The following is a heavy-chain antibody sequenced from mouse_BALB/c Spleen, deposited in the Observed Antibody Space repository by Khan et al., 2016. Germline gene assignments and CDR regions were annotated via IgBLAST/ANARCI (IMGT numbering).Heavy chain of an antibody. CDR3: ARASYGYDSWYFDV. Sequence: VQLKESGPELVKPGASVKVSCKASAYSFTDYNIYWVKQSHGKSLEWIGYIDPHNGGTVYNQKFKGKATLTVDKSSSTAFMHLNSLTSEDSAVYYCARASYGYDSWYFDVWGAGTTVTVSS. J-gene: IGHJ1*01. CDR1: AYSFTDYN. V-gene: IGHV1S135*01. D-gene: IGHD2-9*01. CDR2: IDPHNGGT.